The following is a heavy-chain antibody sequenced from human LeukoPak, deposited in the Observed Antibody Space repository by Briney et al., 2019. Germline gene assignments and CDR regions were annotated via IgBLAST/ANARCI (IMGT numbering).Heavy chain of an antibody. CDR2: IYYSGST. Sequence: KASETLSLTCTVSGGSISSSSYYWGWIRQPPGKGLKWIGSIYYSGSTYYNPSLKSRVTISVDTSKNQFSLKLSSVTAADTAVYYCARGIVGATIAFDYWGQGTLVTVSS. CDR1: GGSISSSSYY. CDR3: ARGIVGATIAFDY. J-gene: IGHJ4*02. D-gene: IGHD1-26*01. V-gene: IGHV4-39*07.